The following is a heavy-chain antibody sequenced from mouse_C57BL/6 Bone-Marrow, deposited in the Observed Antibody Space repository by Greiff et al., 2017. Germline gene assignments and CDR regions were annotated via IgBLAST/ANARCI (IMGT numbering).Heavy chain of an antibody. D-gene: IGHD1-1*01. V-gene: IGHV1-20*01. CDR1: GYSFTGYF. Sequence: VQLQQSGPELVKPGDSVKISCKASGYSFTGYFMNWVMQSHGKSLEWIGRINPYNGDTFYNQKFKGKATLTVDKSSSTAHMELRSLTSEDSAFCYWAEGSSLDYWGQGTTRTVSS. CDR3: AEGSSLDY. CDR2: INPYNGDT. J-gene: IGHJ2*01.